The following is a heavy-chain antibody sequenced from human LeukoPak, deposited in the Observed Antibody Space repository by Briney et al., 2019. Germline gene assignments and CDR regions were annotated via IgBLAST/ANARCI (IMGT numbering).Heavy chain of an antibody. CDR2: INHSGST. J-gene: IGHJ4*02. CDR1: GGSFSGYY. Sequence: SETLSLTCAVYGGSFSGYYWSWIRQPPGQGLEWIGEINHSGSTNYNPSLKRRVTISVDTSKNQFSLKLSSVTAADTAVYYWARSLGGGLRATPCDYWGQGTLVTVSS. V-gene: IGHV4-34*01. CDR3: ARSLGGGLRATPCDY. D-gene: IGHD5-12*01.